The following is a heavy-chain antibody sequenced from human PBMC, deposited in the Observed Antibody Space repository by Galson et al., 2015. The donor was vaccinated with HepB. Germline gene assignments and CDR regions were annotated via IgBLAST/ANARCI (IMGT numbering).Heavy chain of an antibody. Sequence: SLRLSCAASGFTFSSYAMHWVRQAPGKGLEWVAVISYDGSNKYYADSVKGRFTISRDNSKNTLYLQMNSLRAEDTAVYYCASLPSGSYYDKYYFDYWGQGTLVTVSS. J-gene: IGHJ4*02. D-gene: IGHD1-26*01. CDR2: ISYDGSNK. V-gene: IGHV3-30*04. CDR3: ASLPSGSYYDKYYFDY. CDR1: GFTFSSYA.